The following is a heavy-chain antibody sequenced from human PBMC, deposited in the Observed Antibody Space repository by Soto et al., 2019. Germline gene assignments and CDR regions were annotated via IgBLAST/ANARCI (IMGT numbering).Heavy chain of an antibody. J-gene: IGHJ4*02. Sequence: PGGSLRLSCAASGFTFSSYAMSWVRQAPGKGLEWVSAIRGSGGSTYYADSVKGRFTISRDNSKNTLYLQMNSLRAEDTAVYYCAKVGAVAVQNYFDYWGQGTLVTVSS. V-gene: IGHV3-23*01. D-gene: IGHD6-19*01. CDR3: AKVGAVAVQNYFDY. CDR2: IRGSGGST. CDR1: GFTFSSYA.